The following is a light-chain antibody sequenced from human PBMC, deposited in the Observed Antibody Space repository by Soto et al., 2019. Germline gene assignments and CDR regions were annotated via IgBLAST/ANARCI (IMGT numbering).Light chain of an antibody. CDR3: QQSYSTPSIT. V-gene: IGKV1-39*01. J-gene: IGKJ5*01. CDR1: QSISSY. Sequence: DIQLTQSPSFLSASVGDRVTITCRASQSISSYLNWYQQKPGKAPKLLIYAASSLQSGVPSRLSGSGSGTDFTLTISSLQPEDFATYYCQQSYSTPSITFGQGTRLEIK. CDR2: AAS.